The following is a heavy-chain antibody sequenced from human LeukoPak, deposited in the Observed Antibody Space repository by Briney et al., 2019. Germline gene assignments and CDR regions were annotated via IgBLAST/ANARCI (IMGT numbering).Heavy chain of an antibody. D-gene: IGHD5-18*01. J-gene: IGHJ4*02. V-gene: IGHV4-59*08. CDR1: GGSFSGYY. CDR3: ARTRRGYSYGNHFDY. CDR2: IYYSGST. Sequence: PSETLSLTCAVYGGSFSGYYWSWIRQPPGKGLEWIGYIYYSGSTNYNPSLKSRVTISVDTSKNQFSLKLSSVTAADTAVYYCARTRRGYSYGNHFDYWGQGTLVTVSS.